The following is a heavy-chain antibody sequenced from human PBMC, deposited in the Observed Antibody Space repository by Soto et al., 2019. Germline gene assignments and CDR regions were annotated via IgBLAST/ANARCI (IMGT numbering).Heavy chain of an antibody. D-gene: IGHD3-9*01. CDR1: GYTFTSYG. J-gene: IGHJ4*02. CDR2: ISAYNGNT. Sequence: ASVTVSCKASGYTFTSYGISWVRQAPGQGLEWMGWISAYNGNTNYAQKLQGRVTMTTDTSTSTAYMELRSLRSDDTAVYYCARDGAIDFDWLFDYWGQGTLVTVSS. V-gene: IGHV1-18*01. CDR3: ARDGAIDFDWLFDY.